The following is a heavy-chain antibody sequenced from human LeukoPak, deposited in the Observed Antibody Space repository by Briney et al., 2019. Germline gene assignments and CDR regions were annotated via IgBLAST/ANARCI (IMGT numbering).Heavy chain of an antibody. CDR2: IYYSGST. V-gene: IGHV4-59*01. Sequence: PSETLSLTCTVSGGSISSYYWSWIRQPPGKGLEWIGYIYYSGSTNYNPSLKSRVTISVDTSKNQFSLKLSPVTAADTAVYYCARVDCSSTSCYQNRYYFDYWGQGTLVTVSS. CDR1: GGSISSYY. J-gene: IGHJ4*02. D-gene: IGHD2-2*01. CDR3: ARVDCSSTSCYQNRYYFDY.